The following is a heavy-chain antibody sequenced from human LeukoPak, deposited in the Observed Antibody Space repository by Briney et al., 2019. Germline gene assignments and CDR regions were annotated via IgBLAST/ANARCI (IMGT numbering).Heavy chain of an antibody. V-gene: IGHV4-59*01. CDR2: IYYSGST. Sequence: SETLSLTCTVSGGSISSYYWSWIRQPPGKGLEWIGYIYYSGSTNYNPSLKSRVTISVDTSKNQFSLELSSVTAADTAVYYCARGGTVAIRDAFDIWGQGTMVTVSS. CDR1: GGSISSYY. J-gene: IGHJ3*02. CDR3: ARGGTVAIRDAFDI. D-gene: IGHD2-21*01.